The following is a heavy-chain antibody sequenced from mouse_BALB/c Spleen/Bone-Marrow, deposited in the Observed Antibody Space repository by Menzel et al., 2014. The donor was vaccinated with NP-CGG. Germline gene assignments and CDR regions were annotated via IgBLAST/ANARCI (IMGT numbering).Heavy chain of an antibody. J-gene: IGHJ3*01. CDR2: ISDGGSYT. CDR1: GFTFNSYG. Sequence: EVHLVESGGGLVKSGGSLKLSCAASGFTFNSYGMSWVRQIPEKRLEGVATISDGGSYTFYPDSVKGRFTISRDNAKNNLYLQLSSLRSEDTALYYCARHAYYDQTEVSFVYWGQGTLATVST. V-gene: IGHV5-9-2*01. D-gene: IGHD2-4*01. CDR3: ARHAYYDQTEVSFVY.